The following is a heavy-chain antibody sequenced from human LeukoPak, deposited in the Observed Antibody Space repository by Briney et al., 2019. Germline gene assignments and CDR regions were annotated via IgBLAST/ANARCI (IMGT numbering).Heavy chain of an antibody. CDR3: ARHVPTPYYYMDV. CDR1: GYSISSGYY. D-gene: IGHD2-2*01. Sequence: SETLSLTCAVSGYSISSGYYWGWIRQPPGKGLEWIGSIYHSGSTYYNPSLKSRVTISVDTPKNQFSLKLSSVTAADTAVYYCARHVPTPYYYMDVWGKGTTVTVSS. CDR2: IYHSGST. J-gene: IGHJ6*03. V-gene: IGHV4-38-2*01.